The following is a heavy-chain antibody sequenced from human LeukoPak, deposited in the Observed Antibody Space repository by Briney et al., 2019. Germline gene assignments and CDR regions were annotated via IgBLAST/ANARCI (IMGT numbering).Heavy chain of an antibody. J-gene: IGHJ4*02. CDR2: ISAYNGNT. CDR1: GYTFTSYG. Sequence: ASVKVSCKASGYTFTSYGISWVRQAPGQGLEWMGWISAYNGNTNYAQKLQGRVTMTTDTSTSTAYMELRSLRSDDTAVYYCARSVWYSSSSPIFAYYFDSWGQGTLVTVSS. CDR3: ARSVWYSSSSPIFAYYFDS. D-gene: IGHD6-6*01. V-gene: IGHV1-18*01.